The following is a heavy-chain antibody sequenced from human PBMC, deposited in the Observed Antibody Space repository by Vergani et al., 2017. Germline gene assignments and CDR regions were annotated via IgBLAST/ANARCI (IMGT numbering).Heavy chain of an antibody. J-gene: IGHJ3*02. Sequence: QLQLQESGPGLVKPSETLSLTCTVSGGSISSSSYYWGWIRQPPGKGLEWIGSIYYSGSTYYNPSLNSRVTISVDTSKNQFSLKLSSVTAADTAVYYCARPNDGKRGGAFDIWGQGTMVTVSS. CDR1: GGSISSSSYY. CDR2: IYYSGST. D-gene: IGHD1-26*01. V-gene: IGHV4-39*01. CDR3: ARPNDGKRGGAFDI.